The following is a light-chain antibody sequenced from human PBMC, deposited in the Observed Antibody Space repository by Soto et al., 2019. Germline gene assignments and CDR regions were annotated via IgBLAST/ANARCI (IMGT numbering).Light chain of an antibody. CDR2: GAS. J-gene: IGKJ3*01. Sequence: EIVLTQSPGTLSLSPGERATLSCRASQSVSSSYLAWYQQKPGQAPRLLIYGASSRATGIPDRFSGSGSGTDFTLTISSLEPEDFAVYYCQQYGSSPLFTFCPGTKVDIK. CDR1: QSVSSSY. CDR3: QQYGSSPLFT. V-gene: IGKV3-20*01.